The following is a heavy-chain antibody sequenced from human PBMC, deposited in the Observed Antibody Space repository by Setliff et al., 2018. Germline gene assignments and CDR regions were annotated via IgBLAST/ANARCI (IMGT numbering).Heavy chain of an antibody. V-gene: IGHV3-15*01. Sequence: GGSLRLSCAASGVTVSDAWMGWVRQTPGEGLDWVGRIKSKTDGGPTDYAAPVKGRFTISRDDSKNTLYLQMNSLKTEDTAVYYCTRGGAFHPDSWGQGTLVTVSS. CDR1: GVTVSDAW. J-gene: IGHJ5*02. D-gene: IGHD2-21*01. CDR3: TRGGAFHPDS. CDR2: IKSKTDGGPT.